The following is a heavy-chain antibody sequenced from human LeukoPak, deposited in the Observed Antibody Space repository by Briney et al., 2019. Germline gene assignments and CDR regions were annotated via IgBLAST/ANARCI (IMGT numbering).Heavy chain of an antibody. V-gene: IGHV3-30*18. Sequence: GRSLRLSCAASGFTFSSYGMHWVRQAPGKGLEWVAVISYDGSNKYYADSVKGRFTISRDNSKNTLYLQMNSLRAEDTAVYYCAKVLVWSSGWGMDVWGQGTTVTVSS. D-gene: IGHD3-16*01. CDR3: AKVLVWSSGWGMDV. CDR2: ISYDGSNK. J-gene: IGHJ6*02. CDR1: GFTFSSYG.